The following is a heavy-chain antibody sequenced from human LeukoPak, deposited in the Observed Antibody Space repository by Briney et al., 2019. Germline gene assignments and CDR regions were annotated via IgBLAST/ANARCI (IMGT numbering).Heavy chain of an antibody. CDR2: IKSIGNSYAT. D-gene: IGHD3-22*01. V-gene: IGHV3-73*01. J-gene: IGHJ4*02. Sequence: GGSLRLSCAASGFTFSGCAMHWVRQASGKGLEWVGRIKSIGNSYATEYAASVKGRFTISRDDSKSTTYLQMNSLNTEDTAVYYCTRLSDDSRGYYFNYVFDYWGRGTLVTVSS. CDR1: GFTFSGCA. CDR3: TRLSDDSRGYYFNYVFDY.